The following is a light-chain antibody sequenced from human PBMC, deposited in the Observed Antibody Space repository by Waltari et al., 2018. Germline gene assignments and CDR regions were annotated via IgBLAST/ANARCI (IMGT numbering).Light chain of an antibody. CDR1: HDISNY. CDR2: DAS. J-gene: IGKJ2*01. V-gene: IGKV1-33*01. Sequence: DIQMTQSPSSLSASVGNRVTITCQASHDISNYLNWYQQKPGKAPKLLIYDASNLETGVPSRFSGSGSGTDFSFTISSLQPEDIATYYCQQYYSIPYTFGQGTKLEIK. CDR3: QQYYSIPYT.